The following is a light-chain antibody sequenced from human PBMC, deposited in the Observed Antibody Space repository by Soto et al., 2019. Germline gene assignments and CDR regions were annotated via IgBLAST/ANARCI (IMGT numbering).Light chain of an antibody. CDR2: VAS. J-gene: IGKJ3*01. V-gene: IGKV3-20*01. CDR3: QQYATSPAVT. CDR1: QSVNNNY. Sequence: EIVLTQSPGTLSLSPGERATLYCRASQSVNNNYLAWYQYKPGQAPRLLIYVASSRAAGVPDRFRGSGSGTDFTLTISRLEPEDFAVFYCQQYATSPAVTFGPGTKVDIK.